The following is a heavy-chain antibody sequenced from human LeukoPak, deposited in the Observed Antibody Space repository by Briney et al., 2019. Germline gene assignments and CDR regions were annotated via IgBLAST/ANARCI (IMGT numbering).Heavy chain of an antibody. CDR1: GFTFSSYA. CDR3: ARDGPRQGSSGWYVY. V-gene: IGHV3-30-3*01. Sequence: GGSLRLSCAASGFTFSSYAMHWVRQAPGKGLEWVAVISYDGSNKYYADSVKGRFTISRDNSKNTLYLQMNSLRAEDTAVYYCARDGPRQGSSGWYVYWGQGTLVTVSS. J-gene: IGHJ4*02. D-gene: IGHD6-19*01. CDR2: ISYDGSNK.